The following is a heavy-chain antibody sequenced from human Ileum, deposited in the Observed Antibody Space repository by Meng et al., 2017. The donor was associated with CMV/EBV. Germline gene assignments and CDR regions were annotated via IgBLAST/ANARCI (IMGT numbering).Heavy chain of an antibody. CDR2: TYYRSKRYS. CDR3: ARCSNGTTVSLFDS. CDR1: GDGVASNIAA. Sequence: VHKQHSGAGLVKPSQTPPLTRATAGDGVASNIAAWNWISQSPSRGPEWLGTTYYRSKRYSDSAISVRSQLSDSPDTSRNQFSIQLTSMTTEDTAVYYCARCSNGTTVSLFDSWGQGILVTVSS. V-gene: IGHV6-1*01. J-gene: IGHJ4*02. D-gene: IGHD1/OR15-1a*01.